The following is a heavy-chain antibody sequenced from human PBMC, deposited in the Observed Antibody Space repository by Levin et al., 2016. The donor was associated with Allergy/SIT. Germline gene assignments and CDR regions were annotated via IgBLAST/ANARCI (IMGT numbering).Heavy chain of an antibody. J-gene: IGHJ6*02. V-gene: IGHV1-69*04. CDR1: GGTFSSYA. D-gene: IGHD5-24*01. CDR2: IIPILGIA. Sequence: SVKVSCKASGGTFSSYAISWVRQAPGQGLEWMGRIIPILGIANYAQKFQGRVTITADKSTSTAYMELSSLRSEDTAVYYCARSERDYYYGMDVWGQGTTVTVSS. CDR3: ARSERDYYYGMDV.